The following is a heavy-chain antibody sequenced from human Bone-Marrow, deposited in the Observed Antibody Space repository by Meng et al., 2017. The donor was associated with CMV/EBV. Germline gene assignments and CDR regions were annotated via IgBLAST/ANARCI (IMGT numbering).Heavy chain of an antibody. CDR1: GFPFSSFS. CDR3: ARTLTTSYYYGMDV. CDR2: INWNGGST. V-gene: IGHV3-20*04. D-gene: IGHD4-11*01. Sequence: GESLKISCAASGFPFSSFSMNWVRQAPGKGLEWVSGINWNGGSTGYADSVKGRFTISRDNAKNSLYLQMNSLRAEDTALYYCARTLTTSYYYGMDVWGQGTTVTVSS. J-gene: IGHJ6*02.